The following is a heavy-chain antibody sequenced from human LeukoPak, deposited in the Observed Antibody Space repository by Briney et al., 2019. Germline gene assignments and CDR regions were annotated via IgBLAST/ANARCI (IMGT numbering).Heavy chain of an antibody. CDR1: GFTFTSSA. J-gene: IGHJ5*02. CDR3: AAEYYSSGWFGSYNWFDP. CDR2: IVVGSGNT. Sequence: SVKVSCKASGFTFTSSAMQWVRQARGQRLEWIGWIVVGSGNTNYAQKFQERVTITRDMSTSTAYMELSSLRSEDTAVYYCAAEYYSSGWFGSYNWFDPWGQGTLVTVSS. V-gene: IGHV1-58*02. D-gene: IGHD6-19*01.